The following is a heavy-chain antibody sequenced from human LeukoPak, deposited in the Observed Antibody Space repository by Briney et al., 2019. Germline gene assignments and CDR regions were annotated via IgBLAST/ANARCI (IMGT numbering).Heavy chain of an antibody. CDR3: ARDYSITMVRGVITPSWWFDP. CDR1: GFTFSSYW. CDR2: ISYDGSNK. V-gene: IGHV3-30-3*01. Sequence: GGSLRPSCAASGFTFSSYWMSWVRQAPGKGLEWVAVISYDGSNKYYADSVKGRFTISRDNSKNTLYLQMNSLRAEDTAVYYCARDYSITMVRGVITPSWWFDPWGQGTLVTVSS. J-gene: IGHJ5*02. D-gene: IGHD3-10*01.